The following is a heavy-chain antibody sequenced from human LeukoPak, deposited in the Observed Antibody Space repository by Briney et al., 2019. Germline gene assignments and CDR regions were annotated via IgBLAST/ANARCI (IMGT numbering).Heavy chain of an antibody. J-gene: IGHJ4*02. CDR1: GGSISSYY. V-gene: IGHV4-59*01. D-gene: IGHD3-3*01. Sequence: PSETLSLTCTVSGGSISSYYWSWIRQPPGKGLEWIGYIYYSGSTNYNPSLKSRVTISVDTSKNQFSLKLSSVTAADTAVYYCARVGEGDFWSGYYEDYFDYWGQGTLVTVSS. CDR2: IYYSGST. CDR3: ARVGEGDFWSGYYEDYFDY.